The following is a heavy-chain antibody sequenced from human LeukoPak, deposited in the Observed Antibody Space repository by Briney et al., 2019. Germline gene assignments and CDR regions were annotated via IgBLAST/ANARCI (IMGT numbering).Heavy chain of an antibody. J-gene: IGHJ6*02. CDR1: GGSISSGGYY. CDR3: ARHTVTKSSYGMDV. CDR2: IYYSGNT. Sequence: SQTLSLTCTVSGGSISSGGYYWSWIRQHPGKGLEWIGYIYYSGNTNYNPSLKSRVTISIDTSKNQFSLKMSSVTAADTAVYYCARHTVTKSSYGMDVWGQGTTVTVS. V-gene: IGHV4-31*03. D-gene: IGHD4-17*01.